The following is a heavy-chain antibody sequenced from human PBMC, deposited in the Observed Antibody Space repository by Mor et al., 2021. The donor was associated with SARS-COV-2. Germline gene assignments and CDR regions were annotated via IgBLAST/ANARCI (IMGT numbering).Heavy chain of an antibody. D-gene: IGHD2-15*01. V-gene: IGHV3-30*01. J-gene: IGHJ6*03. Sequence: DSVKGRFTISRDNSKNTVYLQMNSLKAEDTAVYFCARDPATVSNRWYYMDVWGRGTTVTVSS. CDR3: ARDPATVSNRWYYMDV.